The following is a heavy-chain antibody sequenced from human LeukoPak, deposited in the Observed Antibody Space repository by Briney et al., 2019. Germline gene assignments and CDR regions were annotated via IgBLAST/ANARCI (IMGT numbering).Heavy chain of an antibody. CDR2: IHTSGST. D-gene: IGHD3-16*01. V-gene: IGHV4-59*10. Sequence: SETLSLTCAVYGGSFSGYYWSWIRQPAGKGLEWIGRIHTSGSTNYNPSLKSRVTISVDTSKNQFSLKLSSVTAADTAVYYCARAVPYYDYVWGSFKRRTFDYWGQGTLVTVSS. J-gene: IGHJ4*02. CDR1: GGSFSGYY. CDR3: ARAVPYYDYVWGSFKRRTFDY.